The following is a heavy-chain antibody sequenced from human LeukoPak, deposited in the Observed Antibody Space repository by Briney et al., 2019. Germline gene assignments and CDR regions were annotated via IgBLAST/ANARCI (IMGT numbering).Heavy chain of an antibody. J-gene: IGHJ4*02. V-gene: IGHV3-73*01. Sequence: GGSLRLSCAASGFTFSGSAMHWVRQASGKGLEWVGRIRSKANSYATAYAASVKGRFTISRDDSKNTAYLQMNSLKTEDTAVYYCTRQPTYGDHTFGYWGQGTLVTVSS. D-gene: IGHD4/OR15-4a*01. CDR2: IRSKANSYAT. CDR1: GFTFSGSA. CDR3: TRQPTYGDHTFGY.